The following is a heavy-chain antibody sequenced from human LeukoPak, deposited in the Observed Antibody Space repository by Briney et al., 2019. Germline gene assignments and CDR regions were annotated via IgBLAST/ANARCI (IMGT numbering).Heavy chain of an antibody. CDR3: ASPPGGH. Sequence: GGSLRLSCAASGFTFSSYSMNWVRQAPGKGLEWVSSISSSSGYIYYADSVKGRFTISRDNAKNSLYLQMNSLRAEDTAVYYCASPPGGHWGQGTLVTVSS. J-gene: IGHJ4*02. V-gene: IGHV3-21*01. CDR2: ISSSSGYI. CDR1: GFTFSSYS. D-gene: IGHD1-26*01.